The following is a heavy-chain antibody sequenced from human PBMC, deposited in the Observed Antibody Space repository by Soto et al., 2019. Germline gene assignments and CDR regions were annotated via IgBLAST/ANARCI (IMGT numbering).Heavy chain of an antibody. CDR3: AKDQEAYYYDSSGYPNSDP. D-gene: IGHD3-22*01. V-gene: IGHV3-30*18. CDR2: ISYDGSNK. Sequence: GGSLRLSCAASGFTFSSYGMHWVRQAPCKGLEWVAVISYDGSNKYYADSVKGRFTISRDNSKNTLYLQMNSLRAEDTAVYYCAKDQEAYYYDSSGYPNSDPWGQGTLVTV. J-gene: IGHJ5*02. CDR1: GFTFSSYG.